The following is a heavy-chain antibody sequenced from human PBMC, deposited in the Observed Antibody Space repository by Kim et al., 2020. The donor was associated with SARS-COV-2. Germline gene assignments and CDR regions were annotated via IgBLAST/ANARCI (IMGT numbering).Heavy chain of an antibody. D-gene: IGHD3-3*01. CDR2: ITYDGSNK. CDR1: GFTFSNYG. J-gene: IGHJ4*02. Sequence: GGSLRLSCAASGFTFSNYGMPWVRQAPGKGLEWVSVITYDGSNKYYADSVKGRFTISRDNSKNTLYLQMNSLRAEDTAVYYCAKDQREGDFWSGYYGTSNYWGQGTLVTVSS. V-gene: IGHV3-30*18. CDR3: AKDQREGDFWSGYYGTSNY.